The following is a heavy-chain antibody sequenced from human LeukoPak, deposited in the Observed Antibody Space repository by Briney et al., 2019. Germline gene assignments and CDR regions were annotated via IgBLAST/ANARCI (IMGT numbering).Heavy chain of an antibody. CDR2: VKQDGSEK. J-gene: IGHJ5*02. V-gene: IGHV3-7*01. CDR3: ARDVIVRYGVGYWFDP. D-gene: IGHD2/OR15-2a*01. Sequence: HPGGSLRLSCAASGFTFSSYWMSWVRQAPGKGLEWVASVKQDGSEKYYVDSVKGRFTISRDNAKNSLYLQMNSLRAEDMAVYYCARDVIVRYGVGYWFDPWGQGTLVTVSS. CDR1: GFTFSSYW.